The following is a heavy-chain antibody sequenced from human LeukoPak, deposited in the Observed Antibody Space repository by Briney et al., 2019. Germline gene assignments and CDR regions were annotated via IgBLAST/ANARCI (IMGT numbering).Heavy chain of an antibody. V-gene: IGHV3-23*01. J-gene: IGHJ6*02. D-gene: IGHD3-3*01. Sequence: PGGSLRLSCAASGFTFSSYAMSWVRQAPGKGLEWVSAISGSGGSTYYADSVKGRFTISRDNSKNTLYLQVNSLRAEDTAVYYCAKDLRITIFGVVHYGMDVWGQGTTVTVSS. CDR3: AKDLRITIFGVVHYGMDV. CDR2: ISGSGGST. CDR1: GFTFSSYA.